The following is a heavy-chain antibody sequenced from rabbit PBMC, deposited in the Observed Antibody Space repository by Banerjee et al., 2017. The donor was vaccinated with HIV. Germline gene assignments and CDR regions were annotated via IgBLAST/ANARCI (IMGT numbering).Heavy chain of an antibody. CDR1: GIDFSLYY. CDR2: IDPIFGST. CDR3: ARGLALVDL. J-gene: IGHJ4*01. V-gene: IGHV1S40*01. D-gene: IGHD3-1*01. Sequence: QSLEESGGGLVQPGGSLKLSCKASGIDFSLYYMSWVRQAPGKGLEWIGYIDPIFGSTYYATWVDGRFTISKTSSTTVTLQMTSLTAADTATYFCARGLALVDLWGPGTLVTVS.